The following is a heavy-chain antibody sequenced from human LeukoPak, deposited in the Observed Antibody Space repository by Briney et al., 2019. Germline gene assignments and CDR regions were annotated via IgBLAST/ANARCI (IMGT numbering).Heavy chain of an antibody. CDR1: GFKFNTKC. CDR2: ISNEGKTT. V-gene: IGHV3-30*03. D-gene: IGHD3-22*01. CDR3: ARDRHSYDTSGYYYHYYCYGMDV. Sequence: ARSLTPACPPDGFKFNTKCTQWDRQAPGQGLEWVALISNEGKTTDYADSVKGRFTISRDNSENTLFLQMSGLRVEDTAVYYCARDRHSYDTSGYYYHYYCYGMDVWGPGTTVTVSS. J-gene: IGHJ6*02.